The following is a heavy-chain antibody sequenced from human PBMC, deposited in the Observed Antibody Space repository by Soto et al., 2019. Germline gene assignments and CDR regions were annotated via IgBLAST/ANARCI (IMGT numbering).Heavy chain of an antibody. CDR2: IIPIVGTA. D-gene: IGHD3-3*01. J-gene: IGHJ6*02. Sequence: QVQLVQSGAEVKKPGSSVKVSCKASGGTFSSYAISWVRQAPGQGLEWMGGIIPIVGTANYAQKFQGRVTITADESTSTAYMELISLRSEDTDVYYCASPYDFWSGYSDKDDYGMDVWGQGTTLTVSS. V-gene: IGHV1-69*12. CDR3: ASPYDFWSGYSDKDDYGMDV. CDR1: GGTFSSYA.